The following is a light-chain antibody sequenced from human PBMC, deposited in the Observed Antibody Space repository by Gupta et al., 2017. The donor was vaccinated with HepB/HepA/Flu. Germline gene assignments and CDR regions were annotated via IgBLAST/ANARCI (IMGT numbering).Light chain of an antibody. CDR1: QGISNY. V-gene: IGKV1-8*01. CDR2: AAS. CDR3: QQYYSYPWK. J-gene: IGKJ1*01. Sequence: AIRMTQSPSSFSASTGDRVTITCRASQGISNYLAWYQQKPGKAPKLLIYAASTLQSGVPSRFSGSGSGTDFTLTSSCLQSEDFDTYYCQQYYSYPWKVGQETKVEIK.